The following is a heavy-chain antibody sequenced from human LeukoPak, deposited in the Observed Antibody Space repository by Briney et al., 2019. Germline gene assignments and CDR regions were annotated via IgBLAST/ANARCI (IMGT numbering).Heavy chain of an antibody. CDR1: GFTFSGSA. Sequence: PGGSLRLSCAASGFTFSGSAMHWVRQASGKGLEWVGRIRSKANSYATAYAASVKGRFTISRDDSKNTAYLQMNSLKTEDTAVYYCSRYCSSTSCSDSTGYYYYYGMDVWGQGTTVTVSS. CDR3: SRYCSSTSCSDSTGYYYYYGMDV. D-gene: IGHD2-2*01. J-gene: IGHJ6*02. V-gene: IGHV3-73*01. CDR2: IRSKANSYAT.